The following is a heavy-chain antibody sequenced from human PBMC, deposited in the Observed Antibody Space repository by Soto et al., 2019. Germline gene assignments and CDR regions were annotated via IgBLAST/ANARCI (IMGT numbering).Heavy chain of an antibody. V-gene: IGHV3-30*03. Sequence: GGSLRLSCAASGFTFSSYGMHWVRQAPGKGLEWVAIISYDGSDKYYADSVKGRFTISRDNSKNTLYLQMNSLRAEGTAVYYCARPAVLGNTAMVKGYFDYWGQGTLVTVSS. CDR1: GFTFSSYG. D-gene: IGHD5-18*01. CDR2: ISYDGSDK. J-gene: IGHJ4*02. CDR3: ARPAVLGNTAMVKGYFDY.